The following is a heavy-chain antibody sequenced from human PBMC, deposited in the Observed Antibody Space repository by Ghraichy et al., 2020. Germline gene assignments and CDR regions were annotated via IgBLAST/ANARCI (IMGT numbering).Heavy chain of an antibody. J-gene: IGHJ4*02. V-gene: IGHV4-59*01. CDR2: IYYSGST. CDR3: ARGDYGDYFDY. CDR1: GGSISSYY. Sequence: SQTLSLTCTVSGGSISSYYWSWIRQPPGKGLEWIGYIYYSGSTNYNPSLKSRVTISVDTSKNQFSLKLSSVTAADTAVYYCARGDYGDYFDYWGQGTLVTVSS. D-gene: IGHD4-17*01.